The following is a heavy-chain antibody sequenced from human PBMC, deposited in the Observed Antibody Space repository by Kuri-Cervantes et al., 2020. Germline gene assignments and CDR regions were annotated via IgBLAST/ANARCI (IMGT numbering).Heavy chain of an antibody. J-gene: IGHJ3*02. V-gene: IGHV1-69*06. CDR2: IIPIFGTA. CDR3: ARDRVPVRSGSYSDAFDI. CDR1: GYIFTDHA. Sequence: SVKVSCKASGYIFTDHAIHWVRQAPGQRLEWVGWIIPIFGTANYAQKFQGRVTITADKSTSTAYMELSSLRSEDTAVYYCARDRVPVRSGSYSDAFDIWGQGTMVTVSS. D-gene: IGHD1-26*01.